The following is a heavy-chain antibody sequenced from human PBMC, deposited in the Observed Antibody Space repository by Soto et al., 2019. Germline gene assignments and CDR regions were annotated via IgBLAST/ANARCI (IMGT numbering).Heavy chain of an antibody. CDR3: AHRRRLPLSVTDFDY. J-gene: IGHJ4*02. D-gene: IGHD4-17*01. CDR1: GFSLSTSGVG. V-gene: IGHV2-5*02. Sequence: QITLPDSGPPLVKPKQTIKLTSTFSGFSLSTSGVGVGWIRQPPGKALEWLALIFWDVDKRYSPSLRTRLTIPKDPSKNQVDLTMTNMDPVDTATYYCAHRRRLPLSVTDFDYWGQGTLVSVSS. CDR2: IFWDVDK.